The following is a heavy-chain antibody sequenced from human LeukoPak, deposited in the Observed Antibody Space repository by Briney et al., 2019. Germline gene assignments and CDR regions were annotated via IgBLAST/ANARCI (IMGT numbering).Heavy chain of an antibody. J-gene: IGHJ4*02. CDR3: ARVRSDSSGWYEFDY. CDR2: IYTGGST. Sequence: GGSLRLSCAASGFSVSSNYMGWVRQVSGKGLEWVSVIYTGGSTYYADSVKGRFTISRDDSKNTLFLQVSSLRAEDTAVYYCARVRSDSSGWYEFDYWGQGTLVTVSS. V-gene: IGHV3-53*01. CDR1: GFSVSSNY. D-gene: IGHD6-19*01.